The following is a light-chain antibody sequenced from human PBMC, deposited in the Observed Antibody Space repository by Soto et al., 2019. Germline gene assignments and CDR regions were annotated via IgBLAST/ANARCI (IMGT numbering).Light chain of an antibody. CDR1: QSVITN. V-gene: IGKV3-15*01. CDR3: QQYYTWPRGT. CDR2: DAS. J-gene: IGKJ1*01. Sequence: EIVMTQSPGTLSVSPGGRAALSCRASQSVITNLAWYQQKPGQAPRLLIFDASTRATGIPARFSGSGSGTEFTLTISRLQSADVAVYYGQQYYTWPRGTFGQGTKVEV.